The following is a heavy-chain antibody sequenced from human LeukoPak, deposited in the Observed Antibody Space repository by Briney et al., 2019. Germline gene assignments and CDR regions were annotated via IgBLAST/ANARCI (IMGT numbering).Heavy chain of an antibody. Sequence: PSETLSLTCTVSGGSISSTTFYWGWIRQPPGKGLQWIGSISYSGNTHYNPSLKSRVAISVDTSKTQFSLKLSSVTAADTAVYYCARQGGVGATGFDDCWGQGTLVTVSS. J-gene: IGHJ4*02. CDR3: ARQGGVGATGFDDC. V-gene: IGHV4-39*01. CDR2: ISYSGNT. D-gene: IGHD1-26*01. CDR1: GGSISSTTFY.